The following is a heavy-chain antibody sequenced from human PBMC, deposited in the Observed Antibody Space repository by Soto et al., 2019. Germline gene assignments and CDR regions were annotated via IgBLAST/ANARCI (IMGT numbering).Heavy chain of an antibody. V-gene: IGHV3-74*01. CDR2: INGDGST. CDR3: ARNSPLLREVGFDY. J-gene: IGHJ4*02. D-gene: IGHD3-10*01. CDR1: GFTIRNYW. Sequence: ELQLVESGGGLVQPGGSLRLSCAASGFTIRNYWMHWVRQVPGKGLVWVSRINGDGSTNYADSVKGRFPISSDNAKNTLYLQMTTLRVEDTTVYTSARNSPLLREVGFDYWGSGTLLSVSS.